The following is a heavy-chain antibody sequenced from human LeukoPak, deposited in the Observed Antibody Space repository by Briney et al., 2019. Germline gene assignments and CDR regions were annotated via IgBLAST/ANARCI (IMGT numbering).Heavy chain of an antibody. D-gene: IGHD3-10*01. J-gene: IGHJ6*04. CDR3: ARGYGMVRGVKETDV. CDR2: IYTSGST. Sequence: SETLSLTCTVSGGSISSYYWSWIRQPAGKGLEWIGRIYTSGSTNYNPSLKSRVTMSVDTSKDQFSLKLSSVTAADTAVYYCARGYGMVRGVKETDVWGKGTTVTVSS. V-gene: IGHV4-4*07. CDR1: GGSISSYY.